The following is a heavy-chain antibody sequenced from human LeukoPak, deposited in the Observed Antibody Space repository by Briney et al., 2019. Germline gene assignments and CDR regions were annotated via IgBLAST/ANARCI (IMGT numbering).Heavy chain of an antibody. J-gene: IGHJ4*02. CDR1: GFTFSNSAISYA. V-gene: IGHV3-23*01. CDR2: ISGSGGST. CDR3: AKSAAAMVTYYFDY. Sequence: GGSLRLSCAASGFTFSNSAISYAMSWVRQAPGKGLEWVSVISGSGGSTYYADSVKGRFTISRDNSKNTLYLQMSSLRAENTAVYFCAKSAAAMVTYYFDYWGQGTLVTVSS. D-gene: IGHD5-18*01.